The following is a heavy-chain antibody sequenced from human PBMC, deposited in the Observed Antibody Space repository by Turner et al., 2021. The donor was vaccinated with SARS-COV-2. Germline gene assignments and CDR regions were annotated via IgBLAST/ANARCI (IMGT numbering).Heavy chain of an antibody. CDR2: IDSSSSTI. V-gene: IGHV3-48*01. CDR3: ASPFDY. Sequence: EVHLVDSGGGLVQPGGSLSLSCVASGFTFSTYSMNWVRQAPGKGLEWSSYIDSSSSTIYYADSVKGRFTISRDNAKNSLYLQMNSLRADDTAVYYCASPFDYWGQGTLVTVSS. J-gene: IGHJ4*02. CDR1: GFTFSTYS.